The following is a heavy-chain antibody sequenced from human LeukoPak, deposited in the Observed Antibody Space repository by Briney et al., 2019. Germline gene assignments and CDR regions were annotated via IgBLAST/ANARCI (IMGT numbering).Heavy chain of an antibody. Sequence: GRSLRLSCAASGFTFTSYGMHWVRQAPGKGLEWVAAISNDGNKKYYSDSVKGRFTISRDNSKTTLYLQMNSLRVEDTAVYYCTKDYYYGSGSYTDYWGQGTLVTVPS. J-gene: IGHJ4*02. CDR1: GFTFTSYG. CDR3: TKDYYYGSGSYTDY. CDR2: ISNDGNKK. V-gene: IGHV3-30*18. D-gene: IGHD3-10*01.